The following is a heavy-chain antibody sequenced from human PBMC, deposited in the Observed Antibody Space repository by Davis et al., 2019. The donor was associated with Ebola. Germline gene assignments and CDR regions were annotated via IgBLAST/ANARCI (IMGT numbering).Heavy chain of an antibody. CDR1: GGTFSSYA. CDR3: ARGDYDPLTGPSRVTYYGMDV. D-gene: IGHD3-9*01. V-gene: IGHV1-69*04. Sequence: SVKVSCKASGGTFSSYAISWVRQAPGQGLEWMGRTIPIIGITNYAQKFQGRVTITADKSTSTAYMELSSLRSEDTAVYYCARGDYDPLTGPSRVTYYGMDVWGQGTTVTVSS. J-gene: IGHJ6*02. CDR2: TIPIIGIT.